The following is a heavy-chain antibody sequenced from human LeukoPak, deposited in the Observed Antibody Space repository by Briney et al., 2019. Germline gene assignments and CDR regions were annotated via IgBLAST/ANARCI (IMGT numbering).Heavy chain of an antibody. D-gene: IGHD3-22*01. CDR1: GFTFSSYS. Sequence: GGSLRLSCAASGFTFSSYSMNWVRQAPGKGLEWVSSISSSSSYIYYADSVKGRFTISRDNAKNSLYLQMNSLRAEDTAVYYCARGWYYDSSGSYYFDYWGQGTLVTVSS. CDR3: ARGWYYDSSGSYYFDY. CDR2: ISSSSSYI. J-gene: IGHJ4*02. V-gene: IGHV3-21*01.